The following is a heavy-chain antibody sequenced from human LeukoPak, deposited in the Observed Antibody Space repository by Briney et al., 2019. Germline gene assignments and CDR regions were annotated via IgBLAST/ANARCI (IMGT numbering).Heavy chain of an antibody. J-gene: IGHJ4*02. D-gene: IGHD6-13*01. CDR3: ARDSSTWRFDY. CDR2: IYYSGST. Sequence: SETLSLTCTVSGASISSGAYYWSWIRQHPGKGLECIGYIYYSGSTYYNPSLKSRVTISVDTSKNQFSLNLRSVTAADTAVYYCARDSSTWRFDYWGQGTLVTV. CDR1: GASISSGAYY. V-gene: IGHV4-31*03.